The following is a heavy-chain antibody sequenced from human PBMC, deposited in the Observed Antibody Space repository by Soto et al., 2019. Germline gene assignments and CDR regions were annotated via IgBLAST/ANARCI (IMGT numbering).Heavy chain of an antibody. J-gene: IGHJ6*03. CDR2: ISAYNGNT. CDR1: GYTFTSYG. CDR3: ARPMRGYSHGHYYYYYYMDV. D-gene: IGHD5-18*01. V-gene: IGHV1-18*01. Sequence: GASVKVSCKASGYTFTSYGISWVRQAPGQGLEWMGWISAYNGNTNYAQKLQGRVTMTTDTSTSTAYMELRSLRSDDTAVYYCARPMRGYSHGHYYYYYYMDVWGKGTTVTVSS.